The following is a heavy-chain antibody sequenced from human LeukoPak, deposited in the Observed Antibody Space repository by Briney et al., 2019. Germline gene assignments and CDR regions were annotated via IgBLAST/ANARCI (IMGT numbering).Heavy chain of an antibody. CDR1: GFTFGAYT. Sequence: PGGSLRLSCAASGFTFGAYTINWVRQAPGKGLEWVSCIFSRSESILYADSVKGRFTISRDNAKNSLYLQMDSLRVKDTAVYYCARDFFHSSDSRPFDYWGQGTLVTVSS. CDR3: ARDFFHSSDSRPFDY. V-gene: IGHV3-21*01. J-gene: IGHJ4*02. CDR2: IFSRSESI. D-gene: IGHD3-22*01.